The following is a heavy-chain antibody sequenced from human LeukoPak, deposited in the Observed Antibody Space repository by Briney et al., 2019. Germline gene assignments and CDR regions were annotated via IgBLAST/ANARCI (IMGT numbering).Heavy chain of an antibody. D-gene: IGHD3-22*01. J-gene: IGHJ4*02. Sequence: PSETLSLTCTVSGGSISSYYWSWIRQPPGKGLEWIGYIYYSGSTNYNPSLKSRVTISVDTSKNQFSLKLSSVTAADTAVYYCARASSGYYRYWGQGTLVTVSS. CDR3: ARASSGYYRY. CDR2: IYYSGST. CDR1: GGSISSYY. V-gene: IGHV4-59*01.